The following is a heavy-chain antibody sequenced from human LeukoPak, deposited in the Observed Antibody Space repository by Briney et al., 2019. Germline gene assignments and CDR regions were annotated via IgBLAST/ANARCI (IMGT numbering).Heavy chain of an antibody. Sequence: ASVKVSCTASGGTFSSYAISWVRQAPGQGLEWMGGIIPIFGTANYAQKFQGRVTITADESTSTAYMELSSLRSEDTAVYYCARAELPPRPLSYYYYYYGMDVWGQGTTVTVSS. CDR3: ARAELPPRPLSYYYYYYGMDV. V-gene: IGHV1-69*13. J-gene: IGHJ6*02. CDR2: IIPIFGTA. D-gene: IGHD1-7*01. CDR1: GGTFSSYA.